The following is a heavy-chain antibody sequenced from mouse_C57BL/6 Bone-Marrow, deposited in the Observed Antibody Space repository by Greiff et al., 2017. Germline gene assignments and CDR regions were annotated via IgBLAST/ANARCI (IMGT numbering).Heavy chain of an antibody. CDR3: TRNMGWPFFDY. CDR2: ISDGGSYT. J-gene: IGHJ2*01. Sequence: EVKVVESGGGLVKPGGSLKLSCAASGFTFSSYAMSWVRQTPEKRLEWVATISDGGSYTNYPDNVKGRFTISRDNAKNNLYLQRSHMKYEDTAMYYCTRNMGWPFFDYWGQGTTLTVSS. V-gene: IGHV5-4*03. D-gene: IGHD3-3*01. CDR1: GFTFSSYA.